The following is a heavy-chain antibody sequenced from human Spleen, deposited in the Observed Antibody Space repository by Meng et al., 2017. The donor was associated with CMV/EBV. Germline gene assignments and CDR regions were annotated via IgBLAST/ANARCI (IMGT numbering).Heavy chain of an antibody. V-gene: IGHV1-18*01. CDR1: FTSYG. CDR3: ARRGPSYCGVDCLAWFDP. Sequence: FTSYGINWVRQAPGQGLEWMGWIRVYNGDTKYAQKFQGRVTMTTDTSTSTAYMELRSLRSDDTAVYYCARRGPSYCGVDCLAWFDPWGQGTLVTVSS. J-gene: IGHJ5*02. D-gene: IGHD2-21*01. CDR2: IRVYNGDT.